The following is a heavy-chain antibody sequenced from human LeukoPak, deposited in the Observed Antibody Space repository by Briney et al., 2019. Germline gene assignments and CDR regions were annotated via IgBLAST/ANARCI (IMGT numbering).Heavy chain of an antibody. Sequence: SETLSLTCTVSGGSISSGDYYWSWIRQPPGKGLEWIGYIYYSGSTYYNPSLKSRVTISVDTSKNQFSLKLSSVTAADTAVYYCARLLAPLRGFDPWGQGTLVIVSS. CDR1: GGSISSGDYY. J-gene: IGHJ5*02. V-gene: IGHV4-30-4*02. D-gene: IGHD2-15*01. CDR2: IYYSGST. CDR3: ARLLAPLRGFDP.